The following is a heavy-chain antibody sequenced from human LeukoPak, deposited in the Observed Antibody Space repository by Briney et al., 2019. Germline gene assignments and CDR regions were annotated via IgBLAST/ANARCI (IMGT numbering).Heavy chain of an antibody. CDR3: ARGDADSGYDLAYYYYMDV. V-gene: IGHV1-2*02. D-gene: IGHD5-12*01. CDR1: GYTFTCYY. CDR2: INPNSGGT. J-gene: IGHJ6*03. Sequence: ASVKVSCKASGYTFTCYYMHWVRQAPGQGLEWMGWINPNSGGTNYAQKFQGRVTMTRDTSISTAYMELSRLRSDDTAVYYCARGDADSGYDLAYYYYMDVWGKGTTATVSS.